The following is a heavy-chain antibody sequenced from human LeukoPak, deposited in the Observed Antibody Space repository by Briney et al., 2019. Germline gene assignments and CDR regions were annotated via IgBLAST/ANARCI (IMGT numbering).Heavy chain of an antibody. Sequence: SGTLSLTCGVSGGSVTSTNWWTWIRQPPGKGREWIGEVHLEGRTNYNPSLESRLTISVDLSKNHISLKLTSVTAADTAVYYCAREGGFFRPLDYSGQGTLVTVSS. CDR1: GGSVTSTNW. J-gene: IGHJ4*02. CDR3: AREGGFFRPLDY. D-gene: IGHD3-3*01. CDR2: VHLEGRT. V-gene: IGHV4-4*02.